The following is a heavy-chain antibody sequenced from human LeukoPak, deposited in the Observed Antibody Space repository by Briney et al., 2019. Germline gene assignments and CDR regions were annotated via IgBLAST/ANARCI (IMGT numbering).Heavy chain of an antibody. CDR2: ISGSGGST. V-gene: IGHV3-23*01. D-gene: IGHD6-19*01. Sequence: GGSLRLSCAASGFTFSSYAMSWVRQAPGKGLEWVSAISGSGGSTYYADSVKGRFTISRDNSKNTPYLQMNSLRAEDTAVYYCAKCRDLWLAYFDFWGQGTLVTVSS. CDR1: GFTFSSYA. CDR3: AKCRDLWLAYFDF. J-gene: IGHJ4*02.